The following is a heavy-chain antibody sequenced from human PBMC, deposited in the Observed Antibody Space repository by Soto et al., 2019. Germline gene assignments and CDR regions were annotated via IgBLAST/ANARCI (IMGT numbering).Heavy chain of an antibody. CDR3: AGSLRGYSYGYD. J-gene: IGHJ4*02. CDR1: GFTFSDYY. CDR2: ISSSSSYT. V-gene: IGHV3-11*06. Sequence: GGSLRLSCAASGFTFSDYYMSWIRQAPGKGLEWVSYISSSSSYTNYADSVKGRFTISRDNAKNSLYLQMNSLRAEDTAVYYCAGSLRGYSYGYDWGQGXLVTVYS. D-gene: IGHD5-18*01.